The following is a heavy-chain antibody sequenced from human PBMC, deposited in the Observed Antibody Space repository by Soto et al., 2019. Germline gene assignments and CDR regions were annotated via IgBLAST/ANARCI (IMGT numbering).Heavy chain of an antibody. CDR3: AXRYGGNFDY. CDR2: IYYSGST. V-gene: IGHV4-59*01. Sequence: PSETLSLTCTVSGGSISSYYWSWIRQPPGKGLEWIGYIYYSGSTNYNTSLKSRVTISVDTSKNQVSLKLSSVTTADTAVYYCAXRYGGNFDYWGQGTPVTVSS. J-gene: IGHJ4*02. D-gene: IGHD1-26*01. CDR1: GGSISSYY.